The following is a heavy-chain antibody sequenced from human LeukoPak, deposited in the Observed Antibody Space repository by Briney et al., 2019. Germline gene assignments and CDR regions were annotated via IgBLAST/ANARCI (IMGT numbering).Heavy chain of an antibody. CDR1: GIPLSNYW. CDR3: ARARIDNYYYYYMDV. J-gene: IGHJ6*03. V-gene: IGHV3-74*01. CDR2: INTDGSST. Sequence: GSLRLSCSASGIPLSNYWIHWVRPAPGKGVVGVSRINTDGSSTSYADSVKGRFTISRDNAKNTLYLQMNSLRAEDTAVYYCARARIDNYYYYYMDVWGKGTTVTVSS. D-gene: IGHD2-15*01.